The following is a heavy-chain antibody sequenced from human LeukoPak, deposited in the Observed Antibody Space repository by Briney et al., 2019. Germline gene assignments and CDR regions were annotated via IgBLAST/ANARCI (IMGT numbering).Heavy chain of an antibody. CDR2: ISSSGNYI. V-gene: IGHV3-21*01. J-gene: IGHJ3*02. Sequence: GGSLRLSCAASGFTFSSSEMNWVRQAPGKGLEWVSSISSSGNYIYYAESVEGRFTSSRDNAKNSLYLQMNSLRAEDTAVYYCARDLDSEGAFDIWGQGTMVTVSS. CDR1: GFTFSSSE. CDR3: ARDLDSEGAFDI. D-gene: IGHD3-9*01.